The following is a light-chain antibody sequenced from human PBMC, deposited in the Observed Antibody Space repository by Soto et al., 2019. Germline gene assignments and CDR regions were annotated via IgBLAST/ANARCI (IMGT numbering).Light chain of an antibody. CDR2: EDD. V-gene: IGLV6-57*04. J-gene: IGLJ2*01. Sequence: NFMLTQPSSVSESPGKTVTISCTRDSGSFAGNSVQWYQQRPGSAPTTVIYEDDQRPSGVPNRFSGSIDSSSRSASFTISGLQAEDEADYYCQSYDTSDLVFGGGTQLTV. CDR3: QSYDTSDLV. CDR1: SGSFAGNS.